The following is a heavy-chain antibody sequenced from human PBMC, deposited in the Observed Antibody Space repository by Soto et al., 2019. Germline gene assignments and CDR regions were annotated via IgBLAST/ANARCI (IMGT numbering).Heavy chain of an antibody. J-gene: IGHJ6*04. CDR1: GFTFSSYG. CDR3: ARAAAGTSLALRSPMDV. V-gene: IGHV3-33*01. D-gene: IGHD6-13*01. Sequence: GGSLRLSCAASGFTFSSYGMHWVRQAPGKGLEWVAVIWYDGSNKYYADSVKGRFTISRDNSKNTLYLQMNSLRAEDTAVYYCARAAAGTSLALRSPMDVWGKGTTVTVSS. CDR2: IWYDGSNK.